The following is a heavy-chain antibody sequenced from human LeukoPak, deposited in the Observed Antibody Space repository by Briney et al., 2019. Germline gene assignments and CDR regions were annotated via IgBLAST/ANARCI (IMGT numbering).Heavy chain of an antibody. D-gene: IGHD2-21*01. V-gene: IGHV1-18*01. Sequence: ASVKVSCKASGYTFTSYGISWVRQAPGQGLEWMGWISAYNGNTNYAQKLQGRVTMTTDTSTSTAYMELRSLRSDDTAVYYCARDYPDDYCGGDCHPGWFDPWGQGTLVTVSS. CDR2: ISAYNGNT. CDR1: GYTFTSYG. J-gene: IGHJ5*02. CDR3: ARDYPDDYCGGDCHPGWFDP.